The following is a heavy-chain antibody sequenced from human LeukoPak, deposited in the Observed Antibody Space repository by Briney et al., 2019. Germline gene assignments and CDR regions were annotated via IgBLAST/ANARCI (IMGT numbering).Heavy chain of an antibody. CDR1: GFTVSNNY. D-gene: IGHD6-13*01. CDR3: AKDWGYGEAGIDF. CDR2: IKGDGSEK. J-gene: IGHJ4*02. Sequence: GGSLRLSCAASGFTVSNNYMSWVRQAPGKGLEWVAIIKGDGSEKAYVDSVKGRFSISRDNAENSLYLQMSSLRAEDTAVYYCAKDWGYGEAGIDFWGQGTLVTVSS. V-gene: IGHV3-7*04.